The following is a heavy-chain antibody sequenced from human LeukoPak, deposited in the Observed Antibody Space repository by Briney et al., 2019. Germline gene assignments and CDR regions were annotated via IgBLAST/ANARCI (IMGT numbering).Heavy chain of an antibody. CDR2: INGDGSST. D-gene: IGHD6-6*01. V-gene: IGHV3-74*01. Sequence: PGGPLRFSWEGPGFIFGQPGRQWVRKVPGKGLVWVSRINGDGSSTNYADSVKGRFTISRDNAKNTLYLQMNSLRAEDTAVYYCARDGLPAARDIWGQGTMVTVSS. CDR3: ARDGLPAARDI. CDR1: GFIFGQPG. J-gene: IGHJ3*02.